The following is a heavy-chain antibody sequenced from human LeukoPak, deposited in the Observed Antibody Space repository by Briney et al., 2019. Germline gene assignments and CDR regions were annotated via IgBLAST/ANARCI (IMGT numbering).Heavy chain of an antibody. Sequence: GGSLRLSCAASGFTFDDYSMHWVRQAPGKGLEWVSLISWDGGSTYYADSVKGRFTISRDNSKNTLYLQMNSLRAEDTAVYYCAKGKGFSPPDYWGQGTLVTVSS. J-gene: IGHJ4*02. CDR1: GFTFDDYS. CDR2: ISWDGGST. V-gene: IGHV3-43*01. D-gene: IGHD1-14*01. CDR3: AKGKGFSPPDY.